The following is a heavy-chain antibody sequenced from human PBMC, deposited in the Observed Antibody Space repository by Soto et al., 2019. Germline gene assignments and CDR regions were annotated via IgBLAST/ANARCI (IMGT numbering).Heavy chain of an antibody. CDR3: AKEGGSIGGWFGRKFDS. J-gene: IGHJ4*02. CDR2: ISSGGTTT. V-gene: IGHV3-23*01. CDR1: GFTFSTHA. D-gene: IGHD3-16*01. Sequence: LRLSCAASGFTFSTHAMSWVRQAPGKGLEWVSSISSGGTTTFYAASVEGRFTISRDKSKNTLYLQMNSLRADDTAVYFCAKEGGSIGGWFGRKFDSWGQGTQVTVSS.